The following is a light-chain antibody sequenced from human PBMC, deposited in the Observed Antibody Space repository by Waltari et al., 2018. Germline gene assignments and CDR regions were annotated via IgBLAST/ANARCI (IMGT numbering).Light chain of an antibody. CDR1: SSDVGGYNY. V-gene: IGLV2-14*01. Sequence: QSALTQPAAVSGSPGQSITISCTGTSSDVGGYNYVTRYQQHPGKAPQPMIYEVSNRPARVSTRFSGSKAGNTASLTISGLQAEDEADYYCNSYTTSSPWVFGGGTKLTVL. CDR3: NSYTTSSPWV. CDR2: EVS. J-gene: IGLJ3*02.